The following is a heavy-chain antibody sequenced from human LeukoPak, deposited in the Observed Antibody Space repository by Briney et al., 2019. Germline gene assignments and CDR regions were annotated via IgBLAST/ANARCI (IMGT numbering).Heavy chain of an antibody. J-gene: IGHJ4*02. CDR2: INHSGST. CDR1: GGSFSGYY. Sequence: SETLSLTCAVYGGSFSGYYWSWIRQPPGKGLEWIGEINHSGSTNYNPSLKSRVTISVDTSKNQFSLKLSSVTAADTAVYYCARLRVVGAPIAAFDYWGQGTLVTVSS. CDR3: ARLRVVGAPIAAFDY. D-gene: IGHD1-26*01. V-gene: IGHV4-34*01.